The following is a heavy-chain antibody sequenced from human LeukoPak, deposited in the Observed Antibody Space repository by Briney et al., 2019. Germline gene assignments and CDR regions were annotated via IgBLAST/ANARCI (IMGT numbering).Heavy chain of an antibody. CDR2: INAGNGNT. D-gene: IGHD6-19*01. V-gene: IGHV1-3*01. CDR1: GYTFTGYY. CDR3: ARGDSSGWYQYFDY. J-gene: IGHJ4*02. Sequence: ASVKVSCKASGYTFTGYYMHWVRQAPGQGLEWMGWINAGNGNTKYSQKFQGRVTITRDTSASTAYMELSSLRSEDAAVYYCARGDSSGWYQYFDYWGQGTLVTVSS.